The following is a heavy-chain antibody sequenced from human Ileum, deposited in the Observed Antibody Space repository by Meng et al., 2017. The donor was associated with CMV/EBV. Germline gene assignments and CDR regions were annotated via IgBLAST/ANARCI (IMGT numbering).Heavy chain of an antibody. CDR1: GYTFTGYQ. D-gene: IGHD1-26*01. CDR2: INPKNGDT. CDR3: ATTYSGRYETS. V-gene: IGHV1-2*06. J-gene: IGHJ4*02. Sequence: SCKASGYTFTGYQMHWVRQAPGQGLEWVGRINPKNGDTKYAEKFQGRVIMTRDTSITTAYMEVSRLRSDDTALYYCATTYSGRYETSWGQGTLVTVSS.